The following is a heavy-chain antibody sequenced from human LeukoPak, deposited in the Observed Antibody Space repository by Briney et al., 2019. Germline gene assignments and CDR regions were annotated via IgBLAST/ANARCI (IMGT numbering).Heavy chain of an antibody. J-gene: IGHJ3*02. CDR3: ARAMQWLVPGAFDI. D-gene: IGHD6-19*01. Sequence: SQTLSLTFAISGDSVSSNSAAWNWIRQSPSRGLEWLGSTYYRSKWYNDDAVSVKSRIPINPDPSKNHFSLQLNSVTPEDTAVYYCARAMQWLVPGAFDIWGQGTMVTVSS. V-gene: IGHV6-1*01. CDR2: TYYRSKWYN. CDR1: GDSVSSNSAA.